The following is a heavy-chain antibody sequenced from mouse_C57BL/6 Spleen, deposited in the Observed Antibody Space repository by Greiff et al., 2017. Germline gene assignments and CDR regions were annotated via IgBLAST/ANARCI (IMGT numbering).Heavy chain of an antibody. CDR2: LNPNYGTT. V-gene: IGHV1-39*01. J-gene: IGHJ4*01. D-gene: IGHD1-1*01. CDR3: ARELLRGREYAMDY. Sequence: EVQLQQSGPELVKPGASVKISCKASGYSFTDYNMNWVKQSNGKSLEWIGVLNPNYGTTSYNQKFKGKATLTVDQSSSTAYMQLNSLTSADSAVYYCARELLRGREYAMDYRGQGTSVTVSS. CDR1: GYSFTDYN.